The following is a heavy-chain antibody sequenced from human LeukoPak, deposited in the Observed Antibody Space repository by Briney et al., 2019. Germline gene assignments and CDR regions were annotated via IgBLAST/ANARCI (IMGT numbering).Heavy chain of an antibody. CDR3: AKLGGQEVYNYYVGV. D-gene: IGHD3-16*01. Sequence: GGSLRLSCAASGFTVSSLAMHWVRQAPGKGLEWVSSSGTRSGTKYYADSVKGRFTISRDNSKNTLYLQMNSLRAEDTAVYYCAKLGGQEVYNYYVGVWGKGTTVAVSS. J-gene: IGHJ6*03. V-gene: IGHV3-21*04. CDR1: GFTVSSLA. CDR2: SGTRSGTK.